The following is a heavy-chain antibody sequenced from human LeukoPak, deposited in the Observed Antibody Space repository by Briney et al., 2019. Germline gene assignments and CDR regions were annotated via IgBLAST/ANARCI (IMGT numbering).Heavy chain of an antibody. D-gene: IGHD3-22*01. CDR3: AKCPDNYYDSSGYPLD. CDR1: GFTVSSTY. CDR2: IYSGGST. Sequence: GGSLRLSCAASGFTVSSTYMSWVRQAPGKGLEWVSVIYSGGSTYYADSVKGRFTISRDNSKNTLYLQMNSLRAEDTAVYYCAKCPDNYYDSSGYPLDWGQGTLVTVSS. V-gene: IGHV3-53*01. J-gene: IGHJ4*02.